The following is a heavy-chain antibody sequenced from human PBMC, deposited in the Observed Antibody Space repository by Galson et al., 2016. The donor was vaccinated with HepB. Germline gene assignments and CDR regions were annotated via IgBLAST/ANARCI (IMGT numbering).Heavy chain of an antibody. J-gene: IGHJ4*01. Sequence: SETLSLTCTVSGGSISSSSYYWGWIRQPPGKGLEWIGNIYYSGSTYYNPSLKSRVTISLDTSKNQFSLKLSSVTAADTAVYYCAREWRRSGWADYWGHGTLVTVSS. D-gene: IGHD6-19*01. CDR1: GGSISSSSYY. CDR3: AREWRRSGWADY. V-gene: IGHV4-39*07. CDR2: IYYSGST.